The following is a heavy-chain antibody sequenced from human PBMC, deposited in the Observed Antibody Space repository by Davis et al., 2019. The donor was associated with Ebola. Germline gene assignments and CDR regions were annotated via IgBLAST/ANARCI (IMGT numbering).Heavy chain of an antibody. V-gene: IGHV4-34*01. CDR1: GGSFSGYY. J-gene: IGHJ5*02. D-gene: IGHD3-22*01. CDR3: ARDSIPMIVVVITSRNWFDP. Sequence: MPGGSLRLSCAVYGGSFSGYYWSWIRQPPGKGLEWIGEINHSGSTNYNPSLKSRVTISVDTSKNQFSLKLTSVTAADTAVYYCARDSIPMIVVVITSRNWFDPWGQGTLVTVSS. CDR2: INHSGST.